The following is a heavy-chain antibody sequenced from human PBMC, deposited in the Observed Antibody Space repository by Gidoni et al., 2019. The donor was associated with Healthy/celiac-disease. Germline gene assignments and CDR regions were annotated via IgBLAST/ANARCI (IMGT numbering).Heavy chain of an antibody. CDR2: ISSSSSTI. Sequence: EVQLVESGGGLVQPGGSLRLSCGASGFTFSSYSMNWVRQAPGKGLEWVSYISSSSSTIYYADSVKGRFTISRDNAKNSLYLQMNSLRAEDTAVYYCAADYGGNPNYFDYWGQGTLVTVSS. CDR3: AADYGGNPNYFDY. V-gene: IGHV3-48*01. J-gene: IGHJ4*02. D-gene: IGHD4-17*01. CDR1: GFTFSSYS.